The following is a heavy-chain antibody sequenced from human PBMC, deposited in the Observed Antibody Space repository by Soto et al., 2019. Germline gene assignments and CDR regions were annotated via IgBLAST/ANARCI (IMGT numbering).Heavy chain of an antibody. CDR2: IIPIFGTA. CDR3: ARDGGRHSGGIDY. J-gene: IGHJ4*02. D-gene: IGHD1-26*01. CDR1: GGTFSSYS. V-gene: IGHV1-69*13. Sequence: GASVKVSCKASGGTFSSYSINWVRQAPGQGLEWMGEIIPIFGTANYAQKFQGRVTITADESTSTAYMELSSLRSEDTAVYYCARDGGRHSGGIDYWGQGTLVTVS.